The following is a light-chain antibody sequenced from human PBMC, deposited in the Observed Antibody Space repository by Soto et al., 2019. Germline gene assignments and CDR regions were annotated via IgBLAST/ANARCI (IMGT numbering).Light chain of an antibody. CDR3: QQRHMWPIT. Sequence: EIVITESPATLSVSPGERARLSCRASQSISSDVAWYQQKPGQAPRLLIYGASNRATGIPARFSGSGSGTDFTLTISSLEPEDSAVYYCQQRHMWPITFGQGTRLEIK. CDR2: GAS. V-gene: IGKV3-11*01. J-gene: IGKJ5*01. CDR1: QSISSD.